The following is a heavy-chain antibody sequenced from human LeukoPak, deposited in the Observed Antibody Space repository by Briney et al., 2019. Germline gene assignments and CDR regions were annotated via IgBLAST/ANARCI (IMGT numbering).Heavy chain of an antibody. CDR2: IYYSGST. V-gene: IGHV4-59*01. CDR1: GGSIRSYY. J-gene: IGHJ4*02. Sequence: SETLSLTCSVSGGSIRSYYWSWIRQPPGKGLDWIGYIYYSGSTNYNPSLKSRLTISVDTSKNQFSLKLSSVTAADTAVYYCARRSSWSYYFDYWGQGTLVTVSS. CDR3: ARRSSWSYYFDY. D-gene: IGHD6-13*01.